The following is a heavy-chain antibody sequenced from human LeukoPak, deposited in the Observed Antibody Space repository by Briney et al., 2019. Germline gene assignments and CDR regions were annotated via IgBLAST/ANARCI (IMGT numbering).Heavy chain of an antibody. CDR3: ASPGERFGEMVY. J-gene: IGHJ4*02. D-gene: IGHD3-10*01. V-gene: IGHV4-59*01. CDR1: GGSISSYY. CDR2: IYYSGST. Sequence: SETLSLTCTVSGGSISSYYWSWIRQPPGKGLEWIGYIYYSGSTNYNPSLKSRVTVSVDTSKNQFSLKLSSVTAADTAVYYCASPGERFGEMVYWGQGTLVTVSP.